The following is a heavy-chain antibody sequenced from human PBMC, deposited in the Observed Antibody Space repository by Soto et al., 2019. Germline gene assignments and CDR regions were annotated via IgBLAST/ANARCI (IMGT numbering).Heavy chain of an antibody. J-gene: IGHJ5*02. CDR1: GYTFTSYG. V-gene: IGHV1-18*01. CDR2: ISAYNGNT. D-gene: IGHD6-6*01. Sequence: ASVKVSCKASGYTFTSYGISWVRQAPGQGLEWMGWISAYNGNTNYAQKLQGRVTMTTDTSTSTAYMELRSLRSDDTAVYYCARDEGSSIAARPSCWFDPWGQGTLVTVS. CDR3: ARDEGSSIAARPSCWFDP.